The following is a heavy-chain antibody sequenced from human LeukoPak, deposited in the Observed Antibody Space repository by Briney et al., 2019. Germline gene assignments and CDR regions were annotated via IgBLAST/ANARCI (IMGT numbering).Heavy chain of an antibody. D-gene: IGHD3-10*01. V-gene: IGHV3-7*05. J-gene: IGHJ4*02. Sequence: GGSLRLSCAASGFTLSSYWMSWVRQAPGKGLEWVAHIKQDGSEKYYVDSVKGRFTISRDSANNSLYLQMNSLRAEDTAVYYCATYYYASGSSDWGQGTLVTVSS. CDR1: GFTLSSYW. CDR3: ATYYYASGSSD. CDR2: IKQDGSEK.